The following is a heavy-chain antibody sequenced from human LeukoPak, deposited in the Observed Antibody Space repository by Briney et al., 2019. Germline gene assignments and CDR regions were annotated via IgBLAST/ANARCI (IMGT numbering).Heavy chain of an antibody. V-gene: IGHV1-69*04. J-gene: IGHJ4*02. Sequence: ASVKVCCKASGGTFSSYAISWVRQAPGQGVEWMGRIIPILGIANYAQKFQGRVTITADKSTSTAYMELSSLRSEDTAVYYCAREIVVVVAATGDFDYWGQGTLVTVSS. CDR2: IIPILGIA. CDR3: AREIVVVVAATGDFDY. CDR1: GGTFSSYA. D-gene: IGHD2-15*01.